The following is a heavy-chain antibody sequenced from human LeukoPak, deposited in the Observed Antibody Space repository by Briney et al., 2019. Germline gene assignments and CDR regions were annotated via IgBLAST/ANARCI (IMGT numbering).Heavy chain of an antibody. CDR3: ARDGAIYGSGSHGAFDI. D-gene: IGHD3-10*01. CDR2: ISYDGSNK. V-gene: IGHV3-30-3*01. CDR1: GFTFSSYA. J-gene: IGHJ3*02. Sequence: GGSLRLSCAASGFTFSSYAMHWVRQAPGKGLEWVAVISYDGSNKYYADSVKGRFTISRDNSKNTLYLQMNSLRAEDTAVYYCARDGAIYGSGSHGAFDIWGQGTMVTVSS.